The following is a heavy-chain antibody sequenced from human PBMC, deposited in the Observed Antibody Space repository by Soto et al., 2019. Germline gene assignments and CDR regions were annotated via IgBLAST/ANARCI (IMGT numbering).Heavy chain of an antibody. CDR1: GFTFSSFG. CDR3: AKGRFDVVTISPFDH. Sequence: HPGGSLRLSCAASGFTFSSFGMHWVRQAPGKGLEWVAVISYDGTEENYADSVKGRATVSRDNSKNTVYLQMNRLRGDDSAIYYCAKGRFDVVTISPFDHRGQGTLVTVSS. V-gene: IGHV3-30*18. CDR2: ISYDGTEE. D-gene: IGHD3-3*02. J-gene: IGHJ4*01.